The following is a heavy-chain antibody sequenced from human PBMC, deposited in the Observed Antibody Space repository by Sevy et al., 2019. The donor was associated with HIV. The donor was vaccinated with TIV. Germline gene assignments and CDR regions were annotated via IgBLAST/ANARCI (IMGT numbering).Heavy chain of an antibody. CDR3: AGDNGDYPYYFDH. Sequence: SETLSLTCTVSGGSISSGLYPWNWIRPPPRKGLEWIGYIYHTGNTYYNPSPKSRVTISVDRSKNQFSLKLNSVTAADTAVYYCAGDNGDYPYYFDHWGQGTLVTVSS. D-gene: IGHD4-17*01. CDR1: GGSISSGLYP. CDR2: IYHTGNT. V-gene: IGHV4-30-2*01. J-gene: IGHJ4*02.